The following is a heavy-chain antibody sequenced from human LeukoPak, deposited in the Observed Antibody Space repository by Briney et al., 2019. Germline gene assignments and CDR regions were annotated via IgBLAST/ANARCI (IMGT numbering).Heavy chain of an antibody. CDR3: AKDTYYYDSSGYCY. Sequence: GGSLSLSCAASGFTFSSYAMSWVRQAPGKGREGVSAISGSGGSTYYADSVKGRFTISRDNSKNTLYLQMNSLRAEDTAVYYCAKDTYYYDSSGYCYWGQGTLVTVSS. CDR2: ISGSGGST. CDR1: GFTFSSYA. D-gene: IGHD3-22*01. J-gene: IGHJ4*02. V-gene: IGHV3-23*01.